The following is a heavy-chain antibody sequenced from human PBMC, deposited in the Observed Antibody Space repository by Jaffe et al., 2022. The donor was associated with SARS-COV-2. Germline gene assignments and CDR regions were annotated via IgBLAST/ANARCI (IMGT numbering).Heavy chain of an antibody. J-gene: IGHJ4*02. CDR2: ISSSSSYI. CDR1: GFTFSSYS. Sequence: EVQLVESGGGLVKPGGSLRLSCAASGFTFSSYSMNWVRQAPGKGLEWVSSISSSSSYIYYADSVKGRFTISRDNAKNSLYLQMNSLRAEDTAVYYCARTPIGTPEYCTNGVCRSYYFDYWGQGTLVTVSS. CDR3: ARTPIGTPEYCTNGVCRSYYFDY. V-gene: IGHV3-21*01. D-gene: IGHD2-8*01.